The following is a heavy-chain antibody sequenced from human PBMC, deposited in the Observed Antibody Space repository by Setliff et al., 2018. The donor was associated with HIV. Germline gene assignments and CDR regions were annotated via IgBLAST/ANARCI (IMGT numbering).Heavy chain of an antibody. CDR3: ARVALQFLEWPRGDAFDM. J-gene: IGHJ3*02. Sequence: PGGSLRLSCAASGFTSSNYWMSWVRQAPGKGLEWVASVKQDGTEIYYVDSVKGRITIFRDNAKKSMYLQMNSLRAEDTAVYYCARVALQFLEWPRGDAFDMWGQGTLVTVSS. CDR2: VKQDGTEI. D-gene: IGHD3-3*01. CDR1: GFTSSNYW. V-gene: IGHV3-7*01.